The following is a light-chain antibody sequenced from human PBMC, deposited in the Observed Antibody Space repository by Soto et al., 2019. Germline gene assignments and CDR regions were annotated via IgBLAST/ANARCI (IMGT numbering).Light chain of an antibody. CDR2: DVS. J-gene: IGLJ2*01. CDR3: SSYTSSSTS. Sequence: QSVLTQPASVSGSPGQSITISCTGTSSDVGGYNYVSWYQQHPGKAPKLMIYDVSNRPSGVSNRFSGSKSGNTASLTISGVQAEDEADYYCSSYTSSSTSFGGGTKLTVL. V-gene: IGLV2-14*01. CDR1: SSDVGGYNY.